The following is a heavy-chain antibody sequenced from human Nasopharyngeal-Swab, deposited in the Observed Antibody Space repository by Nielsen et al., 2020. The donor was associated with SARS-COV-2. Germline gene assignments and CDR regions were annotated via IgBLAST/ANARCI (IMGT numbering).Heavy chain of an antibody. J-gene: IGHJ3*02. CDR3: SRIVAAGTNAFDI. CDR1: GFTFSSYW. V-gene: IGHV3-7*05. D-gene: IGHD6-13*01. Sequence: GESLKISCAASGFTFSSYWMSWVRQAPGKGLEWVANIKQDGSEKYYVDSVKGRFTISRDNAKNSLYLQMNSLRAEDTAVYYCSRIVAAGTNAFDIWGQGTMVTVSS. CDR2: IKQDGSEK.